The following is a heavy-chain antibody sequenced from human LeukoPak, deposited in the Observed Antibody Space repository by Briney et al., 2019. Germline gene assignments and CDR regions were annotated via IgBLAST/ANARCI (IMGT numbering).Heavy chain of an antibody. CDR3: ARPAWSGVAGVLSAFDI. V-gene: IGHV4-39*01. CDR1: GGSISSSSYY. D-gene: IGHD6-19*01. Sequence: PSETLSLTCTVSGGSISSSSYYWGWIRQPPGKGLEWIGSIYYSGSTYYNPSLKSRVTISVDTSKNQFSLKLSSVTAADTAVYYCARPAWSGVAGVLSAFDIWGQGTMVTVSS. J-gene: IGHJ3*02. CDR2: IYYSGST.